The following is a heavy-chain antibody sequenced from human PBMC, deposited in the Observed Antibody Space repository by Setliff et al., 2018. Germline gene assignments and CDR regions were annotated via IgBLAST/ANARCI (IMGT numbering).Heavy chain of an antibody. D-gene: IGHD3-3*01. CDR1: GGSISSSSYY. J-gene: IGHJ5*02. V-gene: IGHV4-39*07. Sequence: SETLSLTCTVSGGSISSSSYYWGWIRQPPGKGLEWIGSIYYSGSTYYNPSLKSRVTISLDTSKNQFSLKLTSVTAADTAVYYCARAPQYSNFWYALSWFDPWGQGTLVTVSS. CDR3: ARAPQYSNFWYALSWFDP. CDR2: IYYSGST.